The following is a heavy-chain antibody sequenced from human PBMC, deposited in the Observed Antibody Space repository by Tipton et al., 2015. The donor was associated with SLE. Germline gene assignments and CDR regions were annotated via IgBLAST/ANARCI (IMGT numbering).Heavy chain of an antibody. CDR1: GFTFSSYW. Sequence: GSLRLSCAASGFTFSSYWMHWVRQAPGKGLVWVSRINSDGSSTSYADSVKGRFTISRDNAKNTLYLQMNSLRAEDTAVYYCARAGPLLWVPYFDYWGQGTLVTVSS. J-gene: IGHJ4*02. D-gene: IGHD3-10*01. CDR2: INSDGSST. CDR3: ARAGPLLWVPYFDY. V-gene: IGHV3-74*01.